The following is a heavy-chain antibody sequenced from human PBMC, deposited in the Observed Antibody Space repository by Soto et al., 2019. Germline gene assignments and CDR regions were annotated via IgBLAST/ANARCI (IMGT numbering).Heavy chain of an antibody. CDR2: INPSGGST. V-gene: IGHV1-46*01. J-gene: IGHJ5*02. CDR3: AREVSYWFDP. CDR1: GYTFTSYY. Sequence: ASVKVSCKASGYTFTSYYMHWVRQAPGQGLEWMGIINPSGGSTSYAQKFQGRVTMTRNTSISTAYMELSSLRSEDTAVYYCAREVSYWFDPWGQGTLVTVSS. D-gene: IGHD2-8*01.